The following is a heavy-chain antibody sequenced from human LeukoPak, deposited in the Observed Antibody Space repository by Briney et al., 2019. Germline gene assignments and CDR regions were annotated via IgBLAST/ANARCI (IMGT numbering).Heavy chain of an antibody. Sequence: ASVKVSCKASGYTFTSYDINWVRQATGQGLEWMGWMNPNSGNTGYAQKFQGRVTMARNNSISTLYLELSSLRSEDTAVYYCARGLVIAAAVSWGQGTLVTVSS. J-gene: IGHJ4*02. D-gene: IGHD6-13*01. CDR1: GYTFTSYD. CDR2: MNPNSGNT. CDR3: ARGLVIAAAVS. V-gene: IGHV1-8*01.